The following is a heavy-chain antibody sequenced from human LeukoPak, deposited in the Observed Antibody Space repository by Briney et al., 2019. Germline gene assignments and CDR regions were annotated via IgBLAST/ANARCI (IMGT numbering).Heavy chain of an antibody. D-gene: IGHD3-10*01. CDR2: ISSSGSTI. J-gene: IGHJ4*02. CDR1: GFTFSSYE. Sequence: PGGSLRLSCAASGFTFSSYETNWVRQAPGKGLEWVSYISSSGSTIYYADSVKGRFTISRDNAKNSLYLQMNSLRAEDTAVYCCARETLGGFDYWGQGTLVTVSS. V-gene: IGHV3-48*03. CDR3: ARETLGGFDY.